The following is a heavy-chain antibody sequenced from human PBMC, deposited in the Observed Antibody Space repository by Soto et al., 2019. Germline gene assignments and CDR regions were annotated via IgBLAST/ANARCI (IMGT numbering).Heavy chain of an antibody. J-gene: IGHJ4*02. V-gene: IGHV3-23*01. D-gene: IGHD2-2*01. CDR2: ISDTGGGT. Sequence: GSLRLSCAASGFIFGTYAMSWVREAPGTGPDRVAVISDTGGGTYYADSVKGRFTISRDNSKNPLYLQMNSLRAEDTGLDYCAKDAGGGPYSTAWYEFDYWGQGTQVTVSS. CDR1: GFIFGTYA. CDR3: AKDAGGGPYSTAWYEFDY.